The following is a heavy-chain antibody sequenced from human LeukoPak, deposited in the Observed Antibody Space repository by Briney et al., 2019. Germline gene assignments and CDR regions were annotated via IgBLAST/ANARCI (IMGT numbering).Heavy chain of an antibody. CDR1: GFTFTTSA. CDR3: AKHVASDF. CDR2: IAGSGGST. J-gene: IGHJ4*02. Sequence: PGGSLRLSCVASGFTFTTSAMNWVRQAPGKGLEWVSSIAGSGGSTYYADSVKGRFTISRDTSKNTLHLQMNSLRPDDTAVYYCAKHVASDFWGQGTLVTVSS. V-gene: IGHV3-23*01.